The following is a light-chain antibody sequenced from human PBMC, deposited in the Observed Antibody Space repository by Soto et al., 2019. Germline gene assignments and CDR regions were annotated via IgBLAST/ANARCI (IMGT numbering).Light chain of an antibody. CDR2: KAS. V-gene: IGKV1-5*03. CDR1: QSISSW. J-gene: IGKJ2*01. CDR3: QQYHDSSPT. Sequence: DIQMTQSPSTLSASTGDRVTVTCRASQSISSWLAWYQQKPGKAPKLLIYKASSLESGVPSRFSGSGSGTEFTLTISSLQPDDSATYFCQQYHDSSPTFGQGTKMEIK.